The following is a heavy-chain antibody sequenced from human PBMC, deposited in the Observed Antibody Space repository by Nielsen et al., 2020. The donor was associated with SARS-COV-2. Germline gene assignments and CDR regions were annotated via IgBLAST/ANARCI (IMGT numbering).Heavy chain of an antibody. CDR2: IYYSGST. V-gene: IGHV4-31*03. J-gene: IGHJ2*01. CDR3: ARLRYDFWSGYIQDWYFDL. Sequence: SETLSLTCTVSGGSISSGGYYWSWIRQHPGKGLEWIGYIYYSGSTYYNPSLKSRVTISVDTSKNQFSLKLSSVTAADTAVYYCARLRYDFWSGYIQDWYFDLWGRGTLVTVSS. CDR1: GGSISSGGYY. D-gene: IGHD3-3*01.